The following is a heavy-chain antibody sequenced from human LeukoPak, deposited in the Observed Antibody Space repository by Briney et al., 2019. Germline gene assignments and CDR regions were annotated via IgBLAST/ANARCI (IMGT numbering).Heavy chain of an antibody. CDR2: INPDSGDT. D-gene: IGHD2-21*02. J-gene: IGHJ4*02. CDR1: GYTFTSYG. Sequence: GASVKVSCKASGYTFTSYGISWVRQAPGQGLEWMGWINPDSGDTNYAQKFQGRVTMTRDTSISTAYMELSRLRSDDTAVYYCARGGPTLNYCGGDCWSFDYWGQGTLVTVSS. V-gene: IGHV1-2*02. CDR3: ARGGPTLNYCGGDCWSFDY.